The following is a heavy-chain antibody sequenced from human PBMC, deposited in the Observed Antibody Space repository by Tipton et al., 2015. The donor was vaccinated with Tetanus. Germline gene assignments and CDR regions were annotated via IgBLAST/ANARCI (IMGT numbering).Heavy chain of an antibody. D-gene: IGHD2-8*02. V-gene: IGHV4-59*02. CDR1: GGSVSPYF. Sequence: TLSLTCSVSGGSVSPYFWVWIRQAAGKGLEWVGYVYYTGDTNYNPSLKSRVTISMDRSENQISLKMTSVTAADTAVYYCAGVTAQRTELYFEHWGQGTQVTVSS. CDR2: VYYTGDT. J-gene: IGHJ1*01. CDR3: AGVTAQRTELYFEH.